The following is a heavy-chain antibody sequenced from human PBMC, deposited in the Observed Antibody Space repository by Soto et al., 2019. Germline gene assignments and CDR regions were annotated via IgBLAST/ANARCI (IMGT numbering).Heavy chain of an antibody. J-gene: IGHJ3*02. Sequence: PGGSLRLSCVASGFSFSKYGMHWVRQAPGKGLEWVALISYDGSETHYAESVKGRFTVSRDNSTNTLYLQMNSLRAEDTAVYYCARGDYYDSSGYNAFDIWGQGTMVTVSS. V-gene: IGHV3-30*03. CDR2: ISYDGSET. CDR1: GFSFSKYG. D-gene: IGHD3-22*01. CDR3: ARGDYYDSSGYNAFDI.